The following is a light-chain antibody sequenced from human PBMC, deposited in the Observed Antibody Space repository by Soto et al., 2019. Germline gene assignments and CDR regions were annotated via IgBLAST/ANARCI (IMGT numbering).Light chain of an antibody. CDR2: LNSDGSH. J-gene: IGLJ2*01. V-gene: IGLV4-69*01. CDR1: SGHSSYA. Sequence: QSVLTQSPPASASLGASVKLTCTLSSGHSSYAIAWHQQQPEKGPRFLMKLNSDGSHNKGDGIPDRFSGSSSGAERYLTISSLQSEDEADYYCQTWGTGFLVFGGGTKVTVL. CDR3: QTWGTGFLV.